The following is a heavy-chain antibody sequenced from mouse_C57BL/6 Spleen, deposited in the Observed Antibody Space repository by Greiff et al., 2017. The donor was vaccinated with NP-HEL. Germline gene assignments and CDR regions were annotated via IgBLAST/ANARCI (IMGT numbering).Heavy chain of an antibody. CDR1: GFSLTSYG. D-gene: IGHD3-2*02. CDR2: IWSGGST. CDR3: ASLDSSGYKFAY. J-gene: IGHJ3*01. V-gene: IGHV2-2*01. Sequence: VQLQQSGPGLVQPSQSLSITCTVSGFSLTSYGVHWVRQSPGKGLEWLGVIWSGGSTDYNAAFISRLSISKDNSKSQVFFKMNSLQADDTAIYYCASLDSSGYKFAYWGQGTLVTVSA.